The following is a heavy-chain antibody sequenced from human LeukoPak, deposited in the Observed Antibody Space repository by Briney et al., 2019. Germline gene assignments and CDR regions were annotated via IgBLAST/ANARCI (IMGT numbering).Heavy chain of an antibody. V-gene: IGHV4-39*07. D-gene: IGHD1-26*01. CDR1: DGSINSDTYY. CDR3: ARDQRSLFDG. J-gene: IGHJ4*02. CDR2: IYSGGNT. Sequence: SETLSLTCSVSDGSINSDTYYWGWIRQPPGKGLEWIASIYSGGNTFYNPSLKSRVTISIDPSKKQFSLKLTSVTAADTAVYYCARDQRSLFDGWGQGSLVTVSA.